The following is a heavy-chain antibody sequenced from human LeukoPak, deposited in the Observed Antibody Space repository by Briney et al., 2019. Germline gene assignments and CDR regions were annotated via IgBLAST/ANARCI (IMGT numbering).Heavy chain of an antibody. CDR2: IKQDGSEK. J-gene: IGHJ5*02. D-gene: IGHD1-7*01. V-gene: IGHV3-7*01. CDR3: ARDNYNRNYGNWFDP. Sequence: GGSLRLSCAASGFTFSSYWMSWVRQAPGKGLEWVANIKQDGSEKYYVDSVKGRFTISRDNAKNSLYLQMNSLRAEDTAVYYCARDNYNRNYGNWFDPWGQGTLVTVSS. CDR1: GFTFSSYW.